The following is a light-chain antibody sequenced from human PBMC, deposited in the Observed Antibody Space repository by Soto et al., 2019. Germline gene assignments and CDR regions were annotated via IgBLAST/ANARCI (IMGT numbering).Light chain of an antibody. CDR2: DVS. CDR3: SSYTSRSLRV. V-gene: IGLV2-14*01. J-gene: IGLJ2*01. Sequence: QSALTQPASVSGSPGQSITISCTGTSSDVGGYNYVSWYQQHPGKAPKLMIYDVSNRPSGVSNRCSGSMSGNTASLTISGLRAEDEADYYCSSYTSRSLRVFGGGIKLTVL. CDR1: SSDVGGYNY.